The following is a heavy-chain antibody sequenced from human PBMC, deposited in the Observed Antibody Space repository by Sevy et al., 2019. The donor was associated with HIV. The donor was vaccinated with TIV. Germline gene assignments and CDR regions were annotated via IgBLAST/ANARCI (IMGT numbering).Heavy chain of an antibody. D-gene: IGHD2-21*01. CDR2: ISYDERYI. CDR1: GFTFHDYA. V-gene: IGHV3-30*03. Sequence: GGSLRLSCAASGFTFHDYAMHWVRQAPGKGLEWLSYISYDERYIYYLDSVRGRFSVSRDNSKQTLFLQMDSLGPEDTAIYYCARRDVNHQFLLDYWGQGILVTVSS. CDR3: ARRDVNHQFLLDY. J-gene: IGHJ4*02.